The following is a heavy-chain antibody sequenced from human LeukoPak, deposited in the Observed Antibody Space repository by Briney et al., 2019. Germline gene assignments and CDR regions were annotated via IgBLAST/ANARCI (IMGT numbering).Heavy chain of an antibody. V-gene: IGHV3-73*01. CDR3: ISYDTSGFYY. Sequence: GGSLRLSCAASGFTFSDSIMHWVRQASGKGLEWVGRIRSQANSYATTYAESVEGRFTISRDDSKNTAFLQMSSLKTEDTAVYYCISYDTSGFYYWGQGTLVTVSS. J-gene: IGHJ4*02. CDR2: IRSQANSYAT. CDR1: GFTFSDSI. D-gene: IGHD3-22*01.